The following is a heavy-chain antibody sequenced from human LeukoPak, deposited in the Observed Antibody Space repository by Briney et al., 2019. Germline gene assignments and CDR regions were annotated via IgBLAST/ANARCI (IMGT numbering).Heavy chain of an antibody. CDR2: ISYDGSNK. V-gene: IGHV3-30*04. Sequence: GGSLRLSCAASGFTFSSYAMHWVRQAPGKGLEWVAVISYDGSNKYYADSVKGRFTISRDNSKNTLYLQMNSLRAEVTAVYYYARDPTYYDILTGSSYYFDYRGQGTLVTVSS. J-gene: IGHJ4*02. CDR3: ARDPTYYDILTGSSYYFDY. D-gene: IGHD3-9*01. CDR1: GFTFSSYA.